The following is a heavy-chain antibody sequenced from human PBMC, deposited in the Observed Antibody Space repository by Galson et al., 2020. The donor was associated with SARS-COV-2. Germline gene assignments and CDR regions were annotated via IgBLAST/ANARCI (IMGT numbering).Heavy chain of an antibody. V-gene: IGHV3-73*01. D-gene: IGHD3-3*01. Sequence: GGSLRLSCAASGFTFSGSAMHWVRQASGKGLEWVGRIRSKANSYATAYAASVKGRFTISRDDSKNTAYLQMNSLKTEDTAVYYCTRQERRDDFWSGYSYYYYYMDVWGKGTTVTVSS. CDR2: IRSKANSYAT. CDR1: GFTFSGSA. CDR3: TRQERRDDFWSGYSYYYYYMDV. J-gene: IGHJ6*03.